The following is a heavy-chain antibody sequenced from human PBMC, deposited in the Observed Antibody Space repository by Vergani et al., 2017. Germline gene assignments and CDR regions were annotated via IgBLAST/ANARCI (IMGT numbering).Heavy chain of an antibody. V-gene: IGHV2-5*02. J-gene: IGHJ4*02. CDR3: AHSFGYSPSPIFDY. CDR2: IYWDDDM. D-gene: IGHD3-22*01. CDR1: GFSLSTSGVG. Sequence: QITLKESGPTLVKPTQTLTLTCTFSGFSLSTSGVGVGWIRQPPGTALEWLALIYWDDDMRYSPSLKSRLTITKDTSKNQVVLTMTNMDPVDTATYYCAHSFGYSPSPIFDYWGQGTLVTVSS.